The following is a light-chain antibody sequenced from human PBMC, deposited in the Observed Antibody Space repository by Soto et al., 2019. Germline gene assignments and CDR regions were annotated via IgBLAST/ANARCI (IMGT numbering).Light chain of an antibody. V-gene: IGKV3-15*01. CDR1: QSVSSK. CDR3: QQHHNWPPAT. CDR2: DAS. J-gene: IGKJ4*01. Sequence: EIVMTQSPVTLSVSPGERATLSCGASQSVSSKLAWYQQKPGQAPRLLIYDASTRATGIPARFSGSGSGTEFTLTISGLQSEDFAIYYCQQHHNWPPATFGGGTKVEIK.